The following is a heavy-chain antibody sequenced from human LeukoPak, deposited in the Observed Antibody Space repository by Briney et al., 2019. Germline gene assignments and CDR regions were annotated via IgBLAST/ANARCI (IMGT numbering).Heavy chain of an antibody. D-gene: IGHD3-10*01. CDR2: IYYSGSA. J-gene: IGHJ4*02. V-gene: IGHV4-39*07. CDR3: ARDARVQKWFGEVIMTATYYFDD. CDR1: GGSISSSKYY. Sequence: SSETLSLTCTVSGGSISSSKYYWGWIRQPPGKGLEWIGRIYYSGSAYYNPSLKSRVTISVDTSKNQFSLKLTSVTAADTAVYYCARDARVQKWFGEVIMTATYYFDDWGQGTLVTVSS.